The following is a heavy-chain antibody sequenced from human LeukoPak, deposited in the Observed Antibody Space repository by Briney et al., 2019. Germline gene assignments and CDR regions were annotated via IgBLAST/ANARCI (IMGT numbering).Heavy chain of an antibody. CDR3: AKDRIAAAGPDAFDI. CDR1: GGSFSGYY. CDR2: INHSGST. J-gene: IGHJ3*02. Sequence: SETLSLTCAVYGGSFSGYYWSWIRQPPGKGLEWIGEINHSGSTNYNPSLKSRVTISVDTSKNQFSLKLSSVTAADTAVYYCAKDRIAAAGPDAFDIWGQGTMVTVSS. D-gene: IGHD6-13*01. V-gene: IGHV4-34*01.